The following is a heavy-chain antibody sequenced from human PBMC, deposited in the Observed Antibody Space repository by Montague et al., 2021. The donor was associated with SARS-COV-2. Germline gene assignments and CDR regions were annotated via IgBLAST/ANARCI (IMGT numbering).Heavy chain of an antibody. CDR3: ARWGEYYDSPYYYYAMDV. CDR1: GGSLSGYY. CDR2: ISHSGST. D-gene: IGHD3-3*01. J-gene: IGHJ6*02. V-gene: IGHV4-34*01. Sequence: SETLSLTCAVYGGSLSGYYWSWIRQPPGEGLERIAEISHSGSTSYSPSLKSRVTISVDTSKNQFSLKLSSVTAADTAVYYCARWGEYYDSPYYYYAMDVWGQGTTVTVSS.